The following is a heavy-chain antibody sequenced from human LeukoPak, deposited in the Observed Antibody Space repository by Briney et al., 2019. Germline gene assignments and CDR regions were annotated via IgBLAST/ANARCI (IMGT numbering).Heavy chain of an antibody. CDR1: GFPFSIYE. D-gene: IGHD6-19*01. J-gene: IGHJ4*02. V-gene: IGHV3-48*03. Sequence: GGSLRLSCAVSGFPFSIYEMIWVPQAPGKGVEGVSNIASSGTTIYYADSVKGRFSISRDNAKSSLYLQMNSLRVEDTAVYYCALLAVASDFDYWGQGARVTVSS. CDR2: IASSGTTI. CDR3: ALLAVASDFDY.